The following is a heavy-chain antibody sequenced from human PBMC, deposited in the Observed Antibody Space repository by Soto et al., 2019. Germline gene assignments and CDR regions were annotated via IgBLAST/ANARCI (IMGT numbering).Heavy chain of an antibody. J-gene: IGHJ3*02. D-gene: IGHD5-12*01. CDR1: GFTFSSYG. CDR2: IWYDGSNK. Sequence: PGGSLRLSCAASGFTFSSYGMHWVRQAPGKGLEWVAVIWYDGSNKYYADSVKGRFTISRDNSKNTLFLQMNSLRAEDTAVYYCAGGGRGGFGSGYISGGAFDIWGQGTMVT. CDR3: AGGGRGGFGSGYISGGAFDI. V-gene: IGHV3-33*01.